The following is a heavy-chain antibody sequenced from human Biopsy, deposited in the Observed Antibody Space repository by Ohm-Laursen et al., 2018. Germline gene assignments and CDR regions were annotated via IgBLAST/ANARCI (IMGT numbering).Heavy chain of an antibody. Sequence: SLRLSCAAVGFKFDDYAMHWVRQTPGKGLEWVSGMSRNNGFIGYADSVRGRFTISRDNGQNSLYLQMNNLITKGTAVYYCARDISPSTFPENTLDIWGQGTMVTVSS. CDR2: MSRNNGFI. D-gene: IGHD2/OR15-2a*01. J-gene: IGHJ3*02. V-gene: IGHV3-9*01. CDR1: GFKFDDYA. CDR3: ARDISPSTFPENTLDI.